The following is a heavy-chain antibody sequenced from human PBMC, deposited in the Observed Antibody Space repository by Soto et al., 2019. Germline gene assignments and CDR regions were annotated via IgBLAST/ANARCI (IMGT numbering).Heavy chain of an antibody. J-gene: IGHJ2*01. CDR1: GGTFSSYA. V-gene: IGHV1-69*12. CDR3: AVHQPPVTTNPWYSDL. D-gene: IGHD4-17*01. Sequence: QVQLVQSGAEVKKPGSSVKVSCKASGGTFSSYAISWVRQAPGQGLEWMGGIIPIFGTANYAQKFQGRVTMTADASTSTGYMELRSRRSEATAVYYCAVHQPPVTTNPWYSDLWGRGSLVTVS. CDR2: IIPIFGTA.